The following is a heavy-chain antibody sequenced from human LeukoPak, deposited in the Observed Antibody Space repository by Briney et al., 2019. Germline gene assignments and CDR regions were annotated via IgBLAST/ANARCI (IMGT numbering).Heavy chain of an antibody. D-gene: IGHD3-22*01. CDR2: IWYDGSNK. J-gene: IGHJ4*02. CDR1: GFTFSSYG. Sequence: PGGSLRLSCAASGFTFSSYGMHWVRQAPGKGLEWVAVIWYDGSNKYYADSVKGRFTISRDNSKNTLYLQMNSLRAEDTAVYYCAKDTYYYDSSGYYLVWGQGTLVTVSS. CDR3: AKDTYYYDSSGYYLV. V-gene: IGHV3-33*06.